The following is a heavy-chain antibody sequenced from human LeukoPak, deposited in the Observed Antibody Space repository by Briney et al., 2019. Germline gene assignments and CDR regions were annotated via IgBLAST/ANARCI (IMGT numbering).Heavy chain of an antibody. CDR2: IRYDGSNK. CDR3: ATSLRYFDWLLYLDY. V-gene: IGHV3-30*02. D-gene: IGHD3-9*01. Sequence: GGSLRLSCAASGFTFSSYEMNWVRQAPGKGLEWVAFIRYDGSNKYYADSVKGRFTISRDNSKNTLYLQMNSLRAEDTAVYYCATSLRYFDWLLYLDYWGQGTLVTVSS. J-gene: IGHJ4*02. CDR1: GFTFSSYE.